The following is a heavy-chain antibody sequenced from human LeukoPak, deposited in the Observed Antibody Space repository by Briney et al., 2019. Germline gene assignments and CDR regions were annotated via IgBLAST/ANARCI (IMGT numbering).Heavy chain of an antibody. CDR2: IYYSGST. V-gene: IGHV4-59*01. Sequence: PSETLSLTCTVSGGSISSYYWSWIRQPPGKGLEWIGYIYYSGSTNYNPSLKSRVTISVDTSKNQFSLKLSSVTAADTAVYYCARGSSMVRGTTGWFVPWGQGTLVTVSS. D-gene: IGHD3-10*01. CDR3: ARGSSMVRGTTGWFVP. CDR1: GGSISSYY. J-gene: IGHJ5*02.